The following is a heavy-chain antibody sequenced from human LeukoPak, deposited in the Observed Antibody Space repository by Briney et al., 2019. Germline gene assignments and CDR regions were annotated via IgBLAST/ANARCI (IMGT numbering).Heavy chain of an antibody. CDR2: ISGSGGST. J-gene: IGHJ4*01. D-gene: IGHD6-19*01. V-gene: IGHV3-23*01. CDR3: AKDQTSSGWYFDY. CDR1: GFTFSSYW. Sequence: PGGSLRLSCAASGFTFSSYWMSWVRQAPGRGLEWVSGISGSGGSTYYADSVKGRFTISRDNSKNTLDLQMNSLRAEDTAVYYCAKDQTSSGWYFDYWGHGTLVTVSS.